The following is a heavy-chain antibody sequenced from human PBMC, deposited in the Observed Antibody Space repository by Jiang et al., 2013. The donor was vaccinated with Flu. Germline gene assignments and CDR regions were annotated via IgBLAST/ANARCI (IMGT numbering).Heavy chain of an antibody. CDR3: ARDTTGGFDP. D-gene: IGHD1-14*01. Sequence: KASGYTFTGYFIHWVRQAPGQGLEWMGMINPSGGSTNYARKIQNRVIMTRDTSTNTLYMELSSLRSDDTAVYYCARDTTGGFDPWGQGTLLTVSS. J-gene: IGHJ5*02. CDR2: INPSGGST. CDR1: GYTFTGYF. V-gene: IGHV1-46*01.